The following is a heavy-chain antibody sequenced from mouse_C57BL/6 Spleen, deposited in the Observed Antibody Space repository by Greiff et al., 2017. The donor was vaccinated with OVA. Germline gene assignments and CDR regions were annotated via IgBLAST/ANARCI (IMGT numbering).Heavy chain of an antibody. V-gene: IGHV6-3*01. CDR2: IRLKSDNYAT. Sequence: EVKLMASGGGLVQPGGSMKLSCVASGFTFSNYWMNWVRQSPEKGLEWVAQIRLKSDNYATHYAESVKGRFTISRDDSKSSVYLQMNNLRAEDTGIYYCTGDGYSSWFAYWGQGTLVTVSA. D-gene: IGHD2-3*01. CDR3: TGDGYSSWFAY. J-gene: IGHJ3*01. CDR1: GFTFSNYW.